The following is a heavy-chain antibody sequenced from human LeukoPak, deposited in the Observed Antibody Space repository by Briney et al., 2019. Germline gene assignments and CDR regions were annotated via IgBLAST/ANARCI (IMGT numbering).Heavy chain of an antibody. Sequence: VGALRVSSAASGFTLSGSAMHWVRQASGKRLECVGRIRSKANSYATAYAASVKGRFTISRDNAKNSLYLQMNSLRAEDTAVYYCARAVGKGATHWSYWGQGTLVTVS. CDR3: ARAVGKGATHWSY. V-gene: IGHV3-73*01. D-gene: IGHD1-26*01. CDR2: IRSKANSYAT. J-gene: IGHJ4*02. CDR1: GFTLSGSA.